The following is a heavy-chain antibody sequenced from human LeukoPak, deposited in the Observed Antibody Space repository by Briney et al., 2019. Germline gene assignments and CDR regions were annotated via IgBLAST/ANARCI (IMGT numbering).Heavy chain of an antibody. J-gene: IGHJ4*02. CDR1: GFTFSSYG. Sequence: GGSLRLSCAASGFTFSSYGMHWVRQAPGKGLEWVAVISYDGSNKYYADSVKGRFTISRDNSKNTLYLQMNSLRAEDTAVHYCAKDRSGGDFDYWGQGTLVTVSS. CDR3: AKDRSGGDFDY. CDR2: ISYDGSNK. D-gene: IGHD2-8*02. V-gene: IGHV3-30*18.